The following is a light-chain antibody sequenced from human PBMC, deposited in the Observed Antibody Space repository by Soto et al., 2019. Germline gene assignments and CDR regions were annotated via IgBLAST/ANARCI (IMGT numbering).Light chain of an antibody. V-gene: IGKV1-39*01. CDR1: QSISNY. Sequence: DVQMTQSPSSLSASVGDRVTITCRASQSISNYLNWYQQKPGKAPKLLIYAASTLQSEVPSMFSGSGSGTDFTLTISSLQPEDFATYYCQQSYSTPLTFGGGTKVEIK. CDR2: AAS. CDR3: QQSYSTPLT. J-gene: IGKJ4*01.